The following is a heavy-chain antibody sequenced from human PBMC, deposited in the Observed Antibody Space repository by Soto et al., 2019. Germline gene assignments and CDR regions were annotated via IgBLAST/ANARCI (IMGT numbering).Heavy chain of an antibody. CDR2: ISHDGSSY. J-gene: IGHJ4*02. Sequence: QVQLVQSGGGVVQPGRSLRLSCEASGFTFSDEGMHWVRQAPGKGLEWVAVISHDGSSYYYSDSVKGRFVVSRDNSKKTLYLQISSPRPDDTAVYYCAKAGPFSAFYRLDYWGQGTMVAVSS. V-gene: IGHV3-30*18. D-gene: IGHD1-26*01. CDR1: GFTFSDEG. CDR3: AKAGPFSAFYRLDY.